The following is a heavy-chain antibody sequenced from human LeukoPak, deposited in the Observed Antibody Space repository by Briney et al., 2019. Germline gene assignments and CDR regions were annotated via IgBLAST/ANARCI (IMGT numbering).Heavy chain of an antibody. CDR1: GFTFSSYW. J-gene: IGHJ4*02. CDR3: ARAKELAPIDY. D-gene: IGHD1-1*01. Sequence: GGSLRLSCAASGFTFSSYWMSWVRQAPGKGLEWVANIKQDGSEKYYVDSVKGRSTISRDNAKNSLYLQMNSLRAEDTAVYYCARAKELAPIDYWGQGTLVTVSS. CDR2: IKQDGSEK. V-gene: IGHV3-7*01.